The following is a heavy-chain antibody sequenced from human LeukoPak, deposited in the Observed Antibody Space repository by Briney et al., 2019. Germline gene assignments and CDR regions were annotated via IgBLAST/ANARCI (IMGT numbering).Heavy chain of an antibody. CDR3: AKDSSIVVVPAAIDY. Sequence: GGSLRLSCAASGVTLSSYAMSWARQAPGKGLEWVSAISGSGGSTYYADSVKGRFTISRDNSKNTLYLQMNSLRAEDTAVYYCAKDSSIVVVPAAIDYWGQGTLVTVSS. CDR2: ISGSGGST. J-gene: IGHJ4*02. D-gene: IGHD2-2*01. CDR1: GVTLSSYA. V-gene: IGHV3-23*01.